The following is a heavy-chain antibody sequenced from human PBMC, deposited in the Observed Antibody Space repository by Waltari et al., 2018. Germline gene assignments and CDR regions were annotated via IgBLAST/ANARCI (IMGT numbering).Heavy chain of an antibody. CDR3: ATGGYDFWTGYHKI. CDR2: INSVGTIT. D-gene: IGHD3-3*01. Sequence: EVQLVESGGGLVQPGGSLRLSCETSGITSSGYYFHWVRQAPGKGLGWVARINSVGTITKYADSVKGRFTISRDNARSTLYLQMNSLRVEDTAVYYCATGGYDFWTGYHKIWGQGTMVTVTS. V-gene: IGHV3-74*01. J-gene: IGHJ3*02. CDR1: GITSSGYY.